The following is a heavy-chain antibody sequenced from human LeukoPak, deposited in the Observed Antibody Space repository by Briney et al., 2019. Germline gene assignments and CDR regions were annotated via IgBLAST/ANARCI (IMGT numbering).Heavy chain of an antibody. CDR3: AKGTVRFLEWSQRGYFDH. D-gene: IGHD3-3*01. CDR2: ISSVVDKT. CDR1: GFTFSNYG. Sequence: GGSLRLSCAASGFTFSNYGMNWVRQAPGKGLEWVSSISSVVDKTYHADSVKGRFTISRDNSKNTLYLQMNGLRAEDTAVYYCAKGTVRFLEWSQRGYFDHWGQGILVTVSS. V-gene: IGHV3-23*01. J-gene: IGHJ4*02.